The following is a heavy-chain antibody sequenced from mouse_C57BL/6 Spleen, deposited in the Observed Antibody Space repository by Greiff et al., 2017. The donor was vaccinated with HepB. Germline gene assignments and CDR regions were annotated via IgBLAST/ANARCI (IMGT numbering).Heavy chain of an antibody. D-gene: IGHD1-1*01. CDR2: INPSSGYT. CDR3: ARSPTHGSSVLFDY. V-gene: IGHV1-4*01. CDR1: GYTFTSYT. J-gene: IGHJ2*01. Sequence: QVQLKESGAELARPGASVKMSCKASGYTFTSYTMHWVKQRPGQGLEWIGYINPSSGYTKYNQKFKDKATLTADKSSSTAYMQLSSLTSEDSAVYYCARSPTHGSSVLFDYWGQGTTLTVSS.